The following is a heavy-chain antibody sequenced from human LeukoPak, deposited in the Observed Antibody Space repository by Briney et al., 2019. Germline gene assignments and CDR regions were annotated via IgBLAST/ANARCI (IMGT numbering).Heavy chain of an antibody. CDR2: INHSGTT. J-gene: IGHJ4*02. D-gene: IGHD2-2*01. Sequence: PSEALSLTCAGYGGSFSSYFWTWIRQTPGKGLEWIGEINHSGTTNYNPSLKSRVTISVDTSKNQFSLTLSSVTAADTAVYYCARVARCTSCFDVDYWGQGTLVTVSS. CDR1: GGSFSSYF. V-gene: IGHV4-34*01. CDR3: ARVARCTSCFDVDY.